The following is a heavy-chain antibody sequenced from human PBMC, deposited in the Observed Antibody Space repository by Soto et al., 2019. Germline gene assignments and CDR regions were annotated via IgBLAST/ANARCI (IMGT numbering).Heavy chain of an antibody. CDR2: IPQDGVDG. CDR3: ARDHLILPAHDFFYGSDV. V-gene: IGHV3-7*03. Sequence: PGGSLRLSCEVSGFTFSMYSMSWVRQSPGKGLEWVAKIPQDGVDGHYADSVKGRFTISRDNGKNSRYLQLNNLRAEDTAVYYCARDHLILPAHDFFYGSDVWGRGATVTVS. J-gene: IGHJ6*02. D-gene: IGHD2-21*02. CDR1: GFTFSMYS.